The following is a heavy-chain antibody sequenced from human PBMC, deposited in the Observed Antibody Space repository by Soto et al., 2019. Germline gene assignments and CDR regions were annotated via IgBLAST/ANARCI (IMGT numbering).Heavy chain of an antibody. D-gene: IGHD3-22*01. V-gene: IGHV3-11*01. CDR3: ARDHNYYDSSGYDYYYYGMDV. CDR1: GFPFGTYY. CDR2: ISSSGSTI. J-gene: IGHJ6*02. Sequence: GESLTLSWAPSGFPFGTYYVSWLRPAPGKGLEWVSYISSSGSTIYYADSVKGRFTISRDNAKNSLYLQMNSLRAEDTAVYYCARDHNYYDSSGYDYYYYGMDVWGQGTAVTVSS.